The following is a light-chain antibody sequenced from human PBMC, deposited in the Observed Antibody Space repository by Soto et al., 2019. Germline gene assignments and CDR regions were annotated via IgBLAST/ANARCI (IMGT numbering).Light chain of an antibody. J-gene: IGLJ1*01. CDR3: SSYAGSSTYV. V-gene: IGLV1-44*01. CDR2: GHN. CDR1: SSNIGSNV. Sequence: QSVLTQPPSVSGTPGQRVTISCAGSSSNIGSNVVNWYQHLPGRAPKLLIYGHNQRPSGVPDRFSGSKSGSTASLTVSGLQAEDEADYYCSSYAGSSTYVFGTGTKLTVL.